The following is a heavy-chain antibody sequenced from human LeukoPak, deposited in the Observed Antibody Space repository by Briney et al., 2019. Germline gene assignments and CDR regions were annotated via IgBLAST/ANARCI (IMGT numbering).Heavy chain of an antibody. CDR2: ISGSGGST. D-gene: IGHD3-10*01. Sequence: PGGSLRLSCAASGFTFSSYGMSWVRQAPGKGLEWVSAISGSGGSTYYADSVKGRFTISRDNSKNTLYLQMNSLRAEDTAVYYCARDRPTGFGGIETSGIGYMDVWGKGTTVTVSS. V-gene: IGHV3-23*01. CDR1: GFTFSSYG. CDR3: ARDRPTGFGGIETSGIGYMDV. J-gene: IGHJ6*03.